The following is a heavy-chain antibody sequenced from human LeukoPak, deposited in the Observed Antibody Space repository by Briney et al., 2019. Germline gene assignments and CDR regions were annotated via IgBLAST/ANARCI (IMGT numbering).Heavy chain of an antibody. D-gene: IGHD1-7*01. CDR1: GGTFSSYA. CDR2: IIPIFGTA. J-gene: IGHJ4*02. CDR3: ATDPRGWNSAD. Sequence: GASVKVSCKASGGTFSSYAISWVRQAPGQGLEWMGGIIPIFGTANYAQKFQGRVTITADESTSTAYMELSSLRSEDTAVYYCATDPRGWNSADWGQGTLVTVSS. V-gene: IGHV1-69*13.